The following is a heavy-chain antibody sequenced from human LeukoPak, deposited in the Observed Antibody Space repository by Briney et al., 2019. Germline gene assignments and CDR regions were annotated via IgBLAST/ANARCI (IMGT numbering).Heavy chain of an antibody. CDR1: GFTFGDYA. Sequence: GGSLRLSCTTSGFTFGDYAMTGVRQAPGKGLEGVGFIRNKAYGETTEYAACVGGRFTISRDDSQSIAYLPMTSLKTADTAVYYCSRVAFWVQNNDFWSGYPDYWGQGTLVTVSS. CDR2: IRNKAYGETT. D-gene: IGHD3-3*01. V-gene: IGHV3-49*04. CDR3: SRVAFWVQNNDFWSGYPDY. J-gene: IGHJ4*02.